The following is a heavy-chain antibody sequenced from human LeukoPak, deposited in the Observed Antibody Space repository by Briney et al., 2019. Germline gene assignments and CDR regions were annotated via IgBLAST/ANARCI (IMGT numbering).Heavy chain of an antibody. Sequence: GGSLRLSCGTSGFTLSEYWMTWVRHPPGKWLGWVASIKEDGGDKHYVDAVKGRFTISRDNAKKSLYLQMSSLRTEDTAVYYCTTKPPVYNRDFDRWGQGTLVTVSS. D-gene: IGHD2/OR15-2a*01. CDR1: GFTLSEYW. CDR3: TTKPPVYNRDFDR. J-gene: IGHJ4*02. CDR2: IKEDGGDK. V-gene: IGHV3-7*01.